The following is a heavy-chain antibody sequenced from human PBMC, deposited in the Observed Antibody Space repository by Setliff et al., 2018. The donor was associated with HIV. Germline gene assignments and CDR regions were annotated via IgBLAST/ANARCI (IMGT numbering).Heavy chain of an antibody. J-gene: IGHJ3*02. CDR3: VRDSYYDSSGYYRGALDI. CDR1: GFTFSSYS. D-gene: IGHD3-22*01. Sequence: GSLRLSCAASGFTFSSYSMNWVRQAPGKGLEWVSYMSTSSSYIYYADSVKGRFTVSRDNAKNSLYLQMNSLRAEDTAVYYCVRDSYYDSSGYYRGALDIWGQGTMVTVSS. CDR2: MSTSSSYI. V-gene: IGHV3-21*01.